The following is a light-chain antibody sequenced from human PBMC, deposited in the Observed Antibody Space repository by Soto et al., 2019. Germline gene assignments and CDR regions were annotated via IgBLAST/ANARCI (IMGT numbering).Light chain of an antibody. V-gene: IGKV3-20*01. J-gene: IGKJ1*01. CDR2: GAS. Sequence: IVLTQSPGTLSLSPVERATLSCRASQSVSSSYLAWYQQKPGQAPRLLIYGASSRATGIPDRFSGSGPGTDFTLTISRLEPEDFAVYYCQQYDSSPKTFGQGTKGDIK. CDR3: QQYDSSPKT. CDR1: QSVSSSY.